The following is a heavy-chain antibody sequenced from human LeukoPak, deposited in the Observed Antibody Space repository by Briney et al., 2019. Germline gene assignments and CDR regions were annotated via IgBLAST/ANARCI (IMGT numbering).Heavy chain of an antibody. Sequence: PSETLSLTCAVYGGSFSGYYWSWIRQPPGKGLEWIGEINHSGSTNYNPSLKSRVTISVDTSKNQFSLKLSSVTAADTAVYYCARLRTNFFDYWGQGILVTVSS. D-gene: IGHD1-7*01. CDR2: INHSGST. CDR1: GGSFSGYY. CDR3: ARLRTNFFDY. J-gene: IGHJ4*02. V-gene: IGHV4-34*01.